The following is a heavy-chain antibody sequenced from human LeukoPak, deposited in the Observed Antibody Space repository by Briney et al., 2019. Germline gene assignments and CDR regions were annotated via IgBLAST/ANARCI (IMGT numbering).Heavy chain of an antibody. CDR2: INHSGST. V-gene: IGHV4-34*01. Sequence: SETLSLTCAVYGGSFSGYYWSWIRQPPGKGLEWIGEINHSGSTNYNPSLKSRVTISVDTSKNQFSLKLSSVTAADTAVYYCARSTGGYYDSGTWFDPWGQGTLVTVSS. J-gene: IGHJ5*02. CDR3: ARSTGGYYDSGTWFDP. CDR1: GGSFSGYY. D-gene: IGHD3-22*01.